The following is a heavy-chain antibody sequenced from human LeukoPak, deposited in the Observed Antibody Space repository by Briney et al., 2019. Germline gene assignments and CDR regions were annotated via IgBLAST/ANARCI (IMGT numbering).Heavy chain of an antibody. CDR3: ARLVRYCSGGSCYSRYLDY. V-gene: IGHV5-51*01. Sequence: GESLKISCQGSGYSFTSYWIGWVRQMPGKGLEWMGPIYPGASETTYSPSFQGQVTISVDKSISTAYLQWSSLKASDTAMYYCARLVRYCSGGSCYSRYLDYWGQGTLVTVSS. CDR2: IYPGASET. J-gene: IGHJ4*02. D-gene: IGHD2-15*01. CDR1: GYSFTSYW.